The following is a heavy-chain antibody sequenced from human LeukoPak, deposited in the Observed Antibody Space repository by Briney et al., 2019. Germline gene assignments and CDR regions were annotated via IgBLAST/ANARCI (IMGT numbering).Heavy chain of an antibody. CDR3: TRDGYTVNLLYDY. CDR1: GFTFSSYA. Sequence: PGRSLRLSCAASGFTFSSYAMHWVRQAPGKGLEWVAGFSYDGNTYYADSVKGRFTISRDNSNNTLFLQMNSLRVEDTSVYYCTRDGYTVNLLYDYWGQGTLVTVSS. V-gene: IGHV3-30*04. D-gene: IGHD5-24*01. CDR2: FSYDGNT. J-gene: IGHJ4*02.